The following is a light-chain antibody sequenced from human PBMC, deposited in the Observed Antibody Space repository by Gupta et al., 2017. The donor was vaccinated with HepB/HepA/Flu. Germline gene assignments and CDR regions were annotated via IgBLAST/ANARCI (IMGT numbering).Light chain of an antibody. CDR3: HQDDISPRT. Sequence: ILLTQSPGTLSLSPGEKATLSCRASQSFSSYLAWYQQKPAQAPRLLIYDTSSRATGIPDRFSGSGSGTDFTLTISRQEPEDFAVYYCHQDDISPRTFGQGTKVEIK. CDR1: QSFSSY. V-gene: IGKV3-20*01. J-gene: IGKJ1*01. CDR2: DTS.